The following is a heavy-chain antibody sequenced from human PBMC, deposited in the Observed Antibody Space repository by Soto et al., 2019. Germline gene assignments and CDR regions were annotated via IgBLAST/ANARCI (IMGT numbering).Heavy chain of an antibody. CDR3: ARVPKAVVGIRWFDP. V-gene: IGHV3-7*03. CDR2: IKQDGSEK. D-gene: IGHD6-19*01. Sequence: PGGSLRLSCAASGFTFSSYWMSWVRQAPGKGLEWVANIKQDGSEKYYVDSVKGRFTISRDNAKNSLYLQMNSLRAEDTAVYYCARVPKAVVGIRWFDPWGQGTVVTVSS. CDR1: GFTFSSYW. J-gene: IGHJ5*02.